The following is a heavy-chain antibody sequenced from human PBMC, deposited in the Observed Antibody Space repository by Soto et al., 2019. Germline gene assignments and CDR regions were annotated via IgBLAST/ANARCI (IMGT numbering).Heavy chain of an antibody. CDR1: GYSFTSYW. D-gene: IGHD2-2*01. J-gene: IGHJ6*02. V-gene: IGHV5-51*01. CDR3: ARKLVAGQCSCGMDV. CDR2: IYPGYSDT. Sequence: PGESLKISCKGSGYSFTSYWIGWVRQMPGKGLEWMGIIYPGYSDTRYSPSFQGQVTISADKSISTAYLQWSSLKASDTAMYYFARKLVAGQCSCGMDVWGQGTTVTVSS.